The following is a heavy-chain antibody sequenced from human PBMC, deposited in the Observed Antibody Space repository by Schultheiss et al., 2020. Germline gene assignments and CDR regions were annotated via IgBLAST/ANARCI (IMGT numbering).Heavy chain of an antibody. CDR1: GGSISSYY. D-gene: IGHD3-22*01. V-gene: IGHV4-34*01. CDR2: INHSGST. Sequence: SQTLSLTCTVSGGSISSYYWSWIRQPPGEGLEWIGEINHSGSTNYNPSLKSRVTISVDTSKNQFSLKLSSVTAADTAVYYCARSTYYYDRGWFDPWGQGTLVTVSS. CDR3: ARSTYYYDRGWFDP. J-gene: IGHJ5*02.